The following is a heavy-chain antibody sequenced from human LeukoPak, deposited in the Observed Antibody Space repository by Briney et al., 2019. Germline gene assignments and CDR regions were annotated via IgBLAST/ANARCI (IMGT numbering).Heavy chain of an antibody. J-gene: IGHJ4*02. CDR2: IKSKTDGGTT. V-gene: IGHV3-15*01. Sequence: GGSLRLSCAASGFTFSNAWMSWVRQAPGKGLEWVGRIKSKTDGGTTDYAAPVKGRFTISRDDSKNTLYLQMNSLKTEDTAVYYCTTDDSSGWDPYDLDYWGQGTLVTVSS. CDR1: GFTFSNAW. D-gene: IGHD6-19*01. CDR3: TTDDSSGWDPYDLDY.